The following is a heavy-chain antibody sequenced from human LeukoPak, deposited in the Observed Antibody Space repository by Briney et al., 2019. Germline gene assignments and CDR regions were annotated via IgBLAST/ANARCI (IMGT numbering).Heavy chain of an antibody. CDR3: ASIYYDSSGYYYGYFDY. Sequence: SVKVSCKASGGTFSSYAISWVRQAPGQGLEWMGEIIPIFGTANYAQKFQGRVTITTDESTSTAYMELSSLRSEDTAVYYCASIYYDSSGYYYGYFDYWGQGTLVTVSS. D-gene: IGHD3-22*01. J-gene: IGHJ4*02. V-gene: IGHV1-69*05. CDR1: GGTFSSYA. CDR2: IIPIFGTA.